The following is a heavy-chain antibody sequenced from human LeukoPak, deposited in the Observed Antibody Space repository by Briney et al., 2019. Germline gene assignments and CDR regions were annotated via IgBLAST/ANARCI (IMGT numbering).Heavy chain of an antibody. Sequence: PSQTLSLTCTVSGGSVSSGGYYWSWIRQHPGKGLEWIGYIYYSGSTYYNPSLRSRVTISIDTSKNQFSLNLSSVTAADTAVYYCAREGGSYRPLDYSGQGTLVTVSS. CDR2: IYYSGST. D-gene: IGHD3-16*02. J-gene: IGHJ4*02. CDR1: GGSVSSGGYY. V-gene: IGHV4-31*03. CDR3: AREGGSYRPLDY.